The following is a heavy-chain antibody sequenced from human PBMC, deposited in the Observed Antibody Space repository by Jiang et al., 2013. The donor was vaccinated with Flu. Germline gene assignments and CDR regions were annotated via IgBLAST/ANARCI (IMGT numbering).Heavy chain of an antibody. V-gene: IGHV4-39*01. D-gene: IGHD2-8*01. Sequence: GPGLVKPSETLSLTCSVSGDSISSSGYFWGWIRQTPVKGLEWIGSIYDTGRTYYNPSLASRVTMSVDKSRNQFSLTLSSVTAADTAIYYCARSPDCTYACYSYPRWFDPWGQGTLVTVSS. CDR1: GDSISSSGYF. CDR3: ARSPDCTYACYSYPRWFDP. J-gene: IGHJ5*02. CDR2: IYDTGRT.